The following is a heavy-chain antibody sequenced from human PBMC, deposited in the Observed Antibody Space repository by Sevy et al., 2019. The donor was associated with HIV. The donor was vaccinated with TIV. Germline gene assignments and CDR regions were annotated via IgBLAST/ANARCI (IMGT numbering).Heavy chain of an antibody. CDR3: ARDNATVSRRGLRYYYYGTDV. CDR1: GFTFSTYC. CDR2: INEDGTEK. D-gene: IGHD2-2*01. V-gene: IGHV3-7*01. J-gene: IGHJ6*02. Sequence: GGSLRLSCAASGFTFSTYCMSWFRQAPGKGLEWVANINEDGTEKFNVDSVKGRFTMSRDNAKNSLYLQMNSLRAEDAAVYYCARDNATVSRRGLRYYYYGTDVWGQGTTVTVSS.